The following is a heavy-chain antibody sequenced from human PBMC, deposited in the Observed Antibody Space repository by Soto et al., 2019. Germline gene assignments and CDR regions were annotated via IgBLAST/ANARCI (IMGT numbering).Heavy chain of an antibody. J-gene: IGHJ6*02. V-gene: IGHV3-23*01. CDR2: ISGSDGST. D-gene: IGHD3-9*01. CDR3: AKTDGILTGYYPSYYYHGLDV. CDR1: GFTFRNNA. Sequence: PGGSLRLSCAASGFTFRNNAFSWVRQAPGKGLEWVSSISGSDGSTYYADSVKGRFTISRDNSKNTLYLQMNSLRAEDTAVYYCAKTDGILTGYYPSYYYHGLDVWGQGTTVTV.